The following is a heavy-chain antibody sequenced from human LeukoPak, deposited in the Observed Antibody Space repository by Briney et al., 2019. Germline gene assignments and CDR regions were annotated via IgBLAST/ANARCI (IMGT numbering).Heavy chain of an antibody. V-gene: IGHV3-21*01. CDR1: GFTFSSYS. CDR2: ISSSSSYI. J-gene: IGHJ4*02. Sequence: GGSLRLSCAASGFTFSSYSMNWVRQAPGKGLEWVSSISSSSSYIYYADSVKGRFTISRDNAKNSLYLQMNSLRAEDTAVYYCARDHMVRGVIIYWGQGTLVTISS. D-gene: IGHD3-10*01. CDR3: ARDHMVRGVIIY.